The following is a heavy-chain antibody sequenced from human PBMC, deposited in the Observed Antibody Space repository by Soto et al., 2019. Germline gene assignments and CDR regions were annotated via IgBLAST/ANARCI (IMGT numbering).Heavy chain of an antibody. CDR3: TKSSGGSSSVGMDY. Sequence: ASGGPFSSYRINWVRQAPGKGLEWVASITRDGYNKYYADSVTGRFTISRDNSKNTLSLQMTALRVEDSSVYYCTKSSGGSSSVGMDYWGPGTLVTVSS. V-gene: IGHV3-30*02. CDR1: GGPFSSYR. D-gene: IGHD6-6*01. CDR2: ITRDGYNK. J-gene: IGHJ4*02.